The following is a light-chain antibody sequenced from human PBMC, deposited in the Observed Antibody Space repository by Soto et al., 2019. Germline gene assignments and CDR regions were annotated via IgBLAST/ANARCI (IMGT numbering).Light chain of an antibody. CDR2: DAS. J-gene: IGKJ2*01. Sequence: DIQMTQSPSSLSASVGDRVTITCQASQDIDNYLNWYQQKPGQAPKLLIYDASNLETGVPSRFSGRGSGTDFTFTISSLQPEDVATYYCQLYGKLPPYTFGQGTKLELK. V-gene: IGKV1-33*01. CDR1: QDIDNY. CDR3: QLYGKLPPYT.